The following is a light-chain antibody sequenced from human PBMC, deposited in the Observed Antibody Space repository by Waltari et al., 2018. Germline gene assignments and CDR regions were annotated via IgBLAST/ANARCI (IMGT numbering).Light chain of an antibody. CDR2: KDV. V-gene: IGLV3-1*01. CDR3: QAWDVAIVV. Sequence: YELSQPPSVSVSPGQTATITCSGDKLDKKVVDWYQQRPGQPPLLVIYKDVDRPAGIPERFSGTNSGNTATLTISGTQVMDEADYYCQAWDVAIVVFGGGTKLTVL. CDR1: KLDKKV. J-gene: IGLJ2*01.